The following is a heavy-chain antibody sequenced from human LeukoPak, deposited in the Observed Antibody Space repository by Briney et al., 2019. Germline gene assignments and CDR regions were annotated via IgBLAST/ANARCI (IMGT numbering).Heavy chain of an antibody. D-gene: IGHD6-19*01. Sequence: SVNVSCKPSLGTLCSYAISWVGQAPGHEGEWVGGMILIFGTTNYGQKFQGRVTITADESTSTAYMEPSSLRSEDTAVYYCAREGNFGYSSGWDPQDYYYYGMDVWGQGTTVTVSS. V-gene: IGHV1-69*13. CDR1: LGTLCSYA. CDR3: AREGNFGYSSGWDPQDYYYYGMDV. CDR2: MILIFGTT. J-gene: IGHJ6*02.